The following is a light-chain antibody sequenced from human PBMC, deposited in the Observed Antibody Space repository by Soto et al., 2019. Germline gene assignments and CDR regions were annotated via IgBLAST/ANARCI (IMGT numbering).Light chain of an antibody. V-gene: IGKV3-20*01. CDR1: QSVTSSY. Sequence: EIVLTQSPGTLSLSPGERATLSCRASQSVTSSYLAWYQQKPGQAPRLLIYGASSRATGIPDRFSGSGSGTDFTLTISRLEPEDFAVYYCQQYVSSPETFGQGTKVESK. J-gene: IGKJ1*01. CDR2: GAS. CDR3: QQYVSSPET.